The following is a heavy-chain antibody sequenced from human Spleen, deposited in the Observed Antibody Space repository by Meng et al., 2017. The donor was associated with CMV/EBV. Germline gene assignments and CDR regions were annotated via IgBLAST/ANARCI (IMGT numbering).Heavy chain of an antibody. J-gene: IGHJ6*02. D-gene: IGHD2/OR15-2a*01. CDR2: ISSDGNNR. V-gene: IGHV3-33*01. Sequence: GESLKISCTAFGFTFRNYDIHWVRQVPGKGLQWVAVISSDGNNRYYADSVKGRFTISRDNSRKMLNLQMNSLRADDTAVYYCARDVSRSLDYFNGMDVWGQGTTVTVSS. CDR3: ARDVSRSLDYFNGMDV. CDR1: GFTFRNYD.